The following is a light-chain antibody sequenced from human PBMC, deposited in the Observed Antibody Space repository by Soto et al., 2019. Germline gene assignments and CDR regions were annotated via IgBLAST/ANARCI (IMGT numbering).Light chain of an antibody. CDR3: ATWDDSLNGFYV. CDR1: TSNIGSNY. Sequence: QSVLTQPPSASGTPGQGVTISCSGSTSNIGSNYVYWYQQLPATAPKLLIYRNNQRPSGVPDRFSGSKSGTSASLAISGLRSDDEADYFCATWDDSLNGFYVFGTGTKDTVL. CDR2: RNN. V-gene: IGLV1-47*01. J-gene: IGLJ1*01.